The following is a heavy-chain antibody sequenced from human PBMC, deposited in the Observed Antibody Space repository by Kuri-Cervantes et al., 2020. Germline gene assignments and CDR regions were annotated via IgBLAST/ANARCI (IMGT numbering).Heavy chain of an antibody. Sequence: SEPLSLTCTVSSGSISSYCWSWIRQPPGKGLEWIGCIYYSGSTNYNPSLKSRVTISVDTSKNQFSLKLSSVTAADAAVYYCARGTGDDAFDIWGQGTMVTVSS. D-gene: IGHD7-27*01. CDR2: IYYSGST. CDR1: SGSISSYC. V-gene: IGHV4-59*01. J-gene: IGHJ3*02. CDR3: ARGTGDDAFDI.